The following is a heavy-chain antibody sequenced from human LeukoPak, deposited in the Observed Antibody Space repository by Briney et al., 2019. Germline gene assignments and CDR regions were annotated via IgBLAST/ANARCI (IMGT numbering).Heavy chain of an antibody. CDR3: ARGENFWSGYYRSNWFDP. CDR1: GGSISSGGYS. D-gene: IGHD3-3*01. Sequence: SQTLSLTCAVSGGSISSGGYSWSWIRQPPGKGLEWIGYIYHSGSTYYNPSLKSRVTISVDRSKNQFSPKLSSVTAADTAVYYCARGENFWSGYYRSNWFDPWGQGTLVTVSS. CDR2: IYHSGST. J-gene: IGHJ5*02. V-gene: IGHV4-30-2*01.